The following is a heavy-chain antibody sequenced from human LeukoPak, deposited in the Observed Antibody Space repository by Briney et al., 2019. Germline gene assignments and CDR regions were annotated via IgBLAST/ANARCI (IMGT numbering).Heavy chain of an antibody. CDR2: NNPNSGDT. J-gene: IGHJ4*02. CDR3: ARGPRWDPHFDY. V-gene: IGHV1-2*02. Sequence: ASVKVSCKASGYTFTSYGISWVRQAPGQGLEWMGWNNPNSGDTNSAQKFQGRVTMTRDTSISTAYMELSRLRSDDTAVYYCARGPRWDPHFDYWGQGTLVTVSS. CDR1: GYTFTSYG. D-gene: IGHD1-26*01.